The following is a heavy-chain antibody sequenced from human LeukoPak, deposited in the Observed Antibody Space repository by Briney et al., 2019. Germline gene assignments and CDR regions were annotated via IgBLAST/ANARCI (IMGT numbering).Heavy chain of an antibody. CDR3: ARDGDSGSYPQYYFDY. CDR1: GYTFTSYG. V-gene: IGHV1-18*01. CDR2: ISAYNGNT. J-gene: IGHJ4*02. D-gene: IGHD1-26*01. Sequence: ASVKVSCKTSGYTFTSYGISWIRQAPGQGLEWMGWISAYNGNTNHAQKLQGRVTMTTDTSTSTAYMELRSLRSDDTAVYYCARDGDSGSYPQYYFDYWGQGTLVTVSS.